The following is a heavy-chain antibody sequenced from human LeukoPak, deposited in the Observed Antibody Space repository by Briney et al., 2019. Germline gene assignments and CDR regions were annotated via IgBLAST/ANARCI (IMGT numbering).Heavy chain of an antibody. CDR3: AALWFGELLVY. CDR2: ISSSGSTI. CDR1: GFTFSSYS. J-gene: IGHJ4*02. V-gene: IGHV3-48*04. D-gene: IGHD3-10*01. Sequence: GGSLRLSCAASGFTFSSYSMSWIRQAPGKGLEWVSYISSSGSTIYYADSVKGRFTISRDNAKNSLYLQMNSLRAEDTAVYYCAALWFGELLVYWGQGTLVTVSS.